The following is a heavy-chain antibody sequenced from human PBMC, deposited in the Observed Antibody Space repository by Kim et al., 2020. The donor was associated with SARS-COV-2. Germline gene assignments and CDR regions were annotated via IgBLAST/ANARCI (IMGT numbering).Heavy chain of an antibody. J-gene: IGHJ3*01. CDR2: IKEDGSEK. Sequence: GGSLRLSCAASGFTFSSYWMSWVRQAPGKGLEWVAKIKEDGSEKYYVDSVKGRFSISRDNAKNSLYLQMNSLRAEDTAVYYCARLAPYYYGSGSYYRRSLDAFDLWGQGTMVTVSS. V-gene: IGHV3-7*01. CDR1: GFTFSSYW. CDR3: ARLAPYYYGSGSYYRRSLDAFDL. D-gene: IGHD3-10*01.